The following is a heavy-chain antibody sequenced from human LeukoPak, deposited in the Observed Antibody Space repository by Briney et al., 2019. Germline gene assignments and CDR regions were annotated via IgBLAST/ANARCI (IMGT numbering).Heavy chain of an antibody. D-gene: IGHD6-13*01. V-gene: IGHV4-39*01. CDR2: IYYSGST. J-gene: IGHJ4*02. Sequence: SETLSLTCTFSGGSINSNNYYWGWIRQPPGKGLEWIGSIYYSGSTYYNPSLKSRVTISLDTSKNQFSLKLSSVTAADTAVYFCARQGRQQLVPEFDYWGQGTLVTVSS. CDR1: GGSINSNNYY. CDR3: ARQGRQQLVPEFDY.